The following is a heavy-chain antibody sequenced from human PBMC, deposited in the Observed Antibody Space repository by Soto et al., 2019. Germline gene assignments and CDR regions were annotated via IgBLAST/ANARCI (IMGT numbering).Heavy chain of an antibody. CDR3: ARDSQYCSGGRCYADFYGMDV. D-gene: IGHD2-8*02. J-gene: IGHJ6*02. CDR1: GGSISSYY. CDR2: IHYTGNS. V-gene: IGHV4-59*01. Sequence: PSETLSLTCTVSGGSISSYYWTWIRQTPGKGLEWIGHIHYTGNSNYNPSLKSRVTISVDTSKDQFYLSLSSATAADTAVYYCARDSQYCSGGRCYADFYGMDVWGQGTTVT.